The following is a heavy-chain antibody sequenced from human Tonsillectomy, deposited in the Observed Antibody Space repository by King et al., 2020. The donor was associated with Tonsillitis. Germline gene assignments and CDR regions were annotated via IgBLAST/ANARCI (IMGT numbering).Heavy chain of an antibody. CDR3: ARHSFVVVSAAIPYSYYYMDV. CDR1: GYSFSTYW. D-gene: IGHD2-2*02. J-gene: IGHJ6*03. Sequence: VQLVESGAEVRKPGESLKISCETSGYSFSTYWIGWVRQMPGKGLEWVGIIYPGDSDTRYSPSFQGQVTISADKSNSTAYLQWSSLKGSDTAMYYCARHSFVVVSAAIPYSYYYMDVWGKGTTVTVSS. V-gene: IGHV5-51*01. CDR2: IYPGDSDT.